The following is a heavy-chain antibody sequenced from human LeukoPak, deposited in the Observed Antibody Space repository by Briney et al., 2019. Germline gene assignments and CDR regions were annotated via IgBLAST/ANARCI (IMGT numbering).Heavy chain of an antibody. CDR1: GFTFSSYG. V-gene: IGHV3-30*02. D-gene: IGHD2-15*01. CDR3: AKGAKRLGYCGGGSCYSNYDYYYMDV. CDR2: IRYDGGNK. J-gene: IGHJ6*03. Sequence: PGGSLRLSCAASGFTFSSYGMHWVRQASGKGLEWVAFIRYDGGNKYYVDSVKGRFTISRDNSKNTLSLQMNRLRAEDTAVYYCAKGAKRLGYCGGGSCYSNYDYYYMDVWGKGTTVTISS.